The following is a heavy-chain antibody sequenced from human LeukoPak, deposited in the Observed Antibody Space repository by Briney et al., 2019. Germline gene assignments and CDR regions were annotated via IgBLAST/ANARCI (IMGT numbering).Heavy chain of an antibody. D-gene: IGHD3-10*01. CDR2: IKQDGTQK. CDR1: GFTFSNYW. CDR3: AREGTYSASGSQNRRSRAFDV. Sequence: PGGSLRLSCAASGFTFSNYWMSWVRQAPGKGLEWVADIKQDGTQKYYVDSVEGRFTISRDNAKNSLYLQMNSLRAEDTAVYYCAREGTYSASGSQNRRSRAFDVWGQGTMVTVSS. V-gene: IGHV3-7*05. J-gene: IGHJ3*01.